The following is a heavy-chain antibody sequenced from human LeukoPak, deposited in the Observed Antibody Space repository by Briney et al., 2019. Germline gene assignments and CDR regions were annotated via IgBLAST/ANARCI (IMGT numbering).Heavy chain of an antibody. CDR3: AREDNWNYDY. CDR1: GFTFSSYA. J-gene: IGHJ4*02. CDR2: ISYDGSNK. D-gene: IGHD1-7*01. Sequence: GGSLRLSCVASGFTFSSYAMHWVRQAPGKGLEWVAVISYDGSNKYYADSVKGRFTISRDNSKNTLYLQLNSLRAEDTALYYCAREDNWNYDYWGQGTLVTVSS. V-gene: IGHV3-30*04.